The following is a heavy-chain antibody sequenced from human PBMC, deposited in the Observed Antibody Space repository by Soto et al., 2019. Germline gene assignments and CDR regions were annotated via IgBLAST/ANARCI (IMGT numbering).Heavy chain of an antibody. Sequence: SETLSLTCTVSGGSISSGGYYWSWIRQHPGKGLEWIGYIYYSGSTYYNPSLKSRVTISVDTSKNQFSLKLSSVTAADTAVYYCARDHIAVAGHTFYFDYWGQGTLVTSPQ. CDR3: ARDHIAVAGHTFYFDY. CDR2: IYYSGST. D-gene: IGHD6-19*01. V-gene: IGHV4-31*03. CDR1: GGSISSGGYY. J-gene: IGHJ4*02.